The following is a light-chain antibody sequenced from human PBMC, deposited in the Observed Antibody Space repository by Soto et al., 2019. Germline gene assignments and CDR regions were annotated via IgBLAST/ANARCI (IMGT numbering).Light chain of an antibody. CDR3: QQFGSSPIT. CDR1: QSITSSS. Sequence: EIVLTQSPGTLSLSPGERATLSCRASQSITSSSLAWYQQKPGQAPRVLIYGASSQATGIPDRFSGSGSGTDFTLTISRLEPEDFALYYCQQFGSSPITFGQGTRLEI. J-gene: IGKJ5*01. V-gene: IGKV3-20*01. CDR2: GAS.